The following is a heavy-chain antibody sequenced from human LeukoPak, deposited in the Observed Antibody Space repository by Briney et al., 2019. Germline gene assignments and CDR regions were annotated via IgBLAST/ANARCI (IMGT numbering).Heavy chain of an antibody. J-gene: IGHJ5*02. CDR2: INHSGST. CDR1: GGSFSGYY. V-gene: IGHV4-34*01. Sequence: SETLSLTCAVYGGSFSGYYWSWIRQPPGKGLEWIGDINHSGSTNYNPSLKSRVTISVDTSKNQFSLKLSSVTAADTAVYYCARGGIVVVPAAPPNWFDPWGQGTLVTVSS. D-gene: IGHD2-2*01. CDR3: ARGGIVVVPAAPPNWFDP.